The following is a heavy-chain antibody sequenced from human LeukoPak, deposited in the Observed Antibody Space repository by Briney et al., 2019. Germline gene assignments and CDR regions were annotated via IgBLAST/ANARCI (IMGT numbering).Heavy chain of an antibody. Sequence: GGSLRLSCAPSGFTFSSYAMSWVRQAPGKGLEWVSAISGSGGSTYYADSVEGRFTISRDNAKNSLYLQMNGLGAEDTAVYYCARELNGYGYYFFDYWGPGTLVTVSS. V-gene: IGHV3-23*01. CDR3: ARELNGYGYYFFDY. D-gene: IGHD3-16*01. J-gene: IGHJ4*02. CDR2: ISGSGGST. CDR1: GFTFSSYA.